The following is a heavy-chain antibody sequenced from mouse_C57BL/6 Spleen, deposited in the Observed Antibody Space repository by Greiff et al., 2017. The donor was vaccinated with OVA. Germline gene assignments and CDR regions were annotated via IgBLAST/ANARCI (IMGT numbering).Heavy chain of an antibody. V-gene: IGHV1-22*01. CDR3: ARTPFYYYGSRVEYYFDY. CDR1: GYTFTDYN. D-gene: IGHD1-1*01. Sequence: VQLKQSGPELVKPGASVKMSCKASGYTFTDYNMHWVKQSHGKSLEWIGYINPNNGGTSYNQKFKGKATLTVNKSSSTAYMELRSLTSEDSAVYYCARTPFYYYGSRVEYYFDYWGQGTTLTVSS. CDR2: INPNNGGT. J-gene: IGHJ2*01.